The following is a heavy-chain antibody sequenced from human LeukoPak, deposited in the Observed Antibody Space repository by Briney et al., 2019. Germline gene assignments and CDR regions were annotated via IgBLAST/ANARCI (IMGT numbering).Heavy chain of an antibody. CDR1: GGSISSSSYY. J-gene: IGHJ5*02. Sequence: SETLSLTCTVSGGSISSSSYYWGWIRQPPGKGLEWIGSIYYSGSTYYNPSLKSRVTISVDTSKNQFSLKLSSVTAADTAVYYCARDFRPYCSSTSCYRPNWFDPWGQGTLVTVPS. CDR3: ARDFRPYCSSTSCYRPNWFDP. CDR2: IYYSGST. D-gene: IGHD2-2*01. V-gene: IGHV4-39*07.